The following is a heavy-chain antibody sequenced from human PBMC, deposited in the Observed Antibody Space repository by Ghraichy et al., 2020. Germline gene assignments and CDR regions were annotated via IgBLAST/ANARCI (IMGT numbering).Heavy chain of an antibody. CDR1: GFSLSTSGVG. V-gene: IGHV2-5*02. J-gene: IGHJ4*02. CDR3: AHRRDMVRGRKGDKYYFDY. D-gene: IGHD3-10*01. Sequence: SGPTPVKPTQTLTLTCTFSGFSLSTSGVGVGWIRQPPGQALEWLALLYWDDVKRYSPSLKGRFTIPKEPSKNQVVLTMTTMDPVDTATYYCAHRRDMVRGRKGDKYYFDYWGQGTLVTVSS. CDR2: LYWDDVK.